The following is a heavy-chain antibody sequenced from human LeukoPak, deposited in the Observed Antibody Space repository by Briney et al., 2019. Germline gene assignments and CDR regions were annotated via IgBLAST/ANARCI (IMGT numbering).Heavy chain of an antibody. V-gene: IGHV4-38-2*02. CDR3: ARNVLLWFGEHYYYYMDV. CDR2: IYHSGST. Sequence: SETLSLTCTVSGYSISSGYYWGWIRQPPGKGLEWIGSIYHSGSTYYNPSLKSRVTISVDTSKNQFSLKLSSVTAADTAVYYCARNVLLWFGEHYYYYMDVWGKGTTVTVSS. J-gene: IGHJ6*03. D-gene: IGHD3-10*01. CDR1: GYSISSGYY.